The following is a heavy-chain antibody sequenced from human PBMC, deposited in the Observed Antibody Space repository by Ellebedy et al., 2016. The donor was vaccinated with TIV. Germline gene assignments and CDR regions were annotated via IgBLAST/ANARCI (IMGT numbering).Heavy chain of an antibody. Sequence: GESLKISCAASGFTFNNYAMSWVRQAPGKGLEWVSTLSHTGTRTYYANSVEGRFIISKDNSKRTLYLQMNSLRAEDTAVNYCAKGRGGGSDSSAPQYYFDYWGLGTLVIVSS. CDR2: LSHTGTRT. J-gene: IGHJ4*02. D-gene: IGHD6-19*01. V-gene: IGHV3-23*01. CDR1: GFTFNNYA. CDR3: AKGRGGGSDSSAPQYYFDY.